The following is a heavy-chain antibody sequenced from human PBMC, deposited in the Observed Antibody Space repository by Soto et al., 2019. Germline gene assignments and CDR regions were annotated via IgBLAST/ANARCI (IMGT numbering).Heavy chain of an antibody. Sequence: SETLSLTCTVSGGSISSYYWSWIRQPPGKGLEWIGYIYYSGSTNYNPSLKSRVTISVDTSKNLFSLKLSSVTAADTAVYYCARVSWGITTHYYYSMDVWGKGTTVTVSS. CDR2: IYYSGST. D-gene: IGHD4-4*01. V-gene: IGHV4-59*01. CDR3: ARVSWGITTHYYYSMDV. CDR1: GGSISSYY. J-gene: IGHJ6*03.